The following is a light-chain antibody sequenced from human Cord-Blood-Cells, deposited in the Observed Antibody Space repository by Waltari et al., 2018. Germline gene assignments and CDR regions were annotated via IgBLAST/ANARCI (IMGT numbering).Light chain of an antibody. J-gene: IGLJ2*01. CDR3: SSYTGSSTLV. Sequence: QSALTQPASVSGSPGQSITISCTGTSSDVGGYNYVSWYQQHPGKAPKLMIYDVSKRPSGVPNRFSGSKSGNTASLTISGLQAEDEADYYCSSYTGSSTLVFGGGTKLTVL. CDR2: DVS. V-gene: IGLV2-14*01. CDR1: SSDVGGYNY.